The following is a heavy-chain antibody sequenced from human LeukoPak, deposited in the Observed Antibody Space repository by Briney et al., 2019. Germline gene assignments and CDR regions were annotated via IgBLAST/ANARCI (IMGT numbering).Heavy chain of an antibody. CDR1: GFTFSSYA. CDR3: AKDSVWSGYANDAFDI. V-gene: IGHV3-23*01. D-gene: IGHD3-3*01. J-gene: IGHJ3*02. CDR2: ISGSGGST. Sequence: GGSLRLSCAASGFTFSSYAMSWVRQAPGKGLEWVSAISGSGGSTYYADSVKGRFTISRDNSKNTLYLQMNSLRAEDTAVYYCAKDSVWSGYANDAFDIWGQGTMVTVSS.